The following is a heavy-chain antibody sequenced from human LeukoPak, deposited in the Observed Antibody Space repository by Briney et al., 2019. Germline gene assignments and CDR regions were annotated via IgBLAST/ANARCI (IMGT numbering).Heavy chain of an antibody. CDR1: GFTVSSNY. Sequence: GGSLRLSCAASGFTVSSNYMSWVRQAPGKGLEWVSVIYSGGSTYYADSVRGRFTISRDNAKNTLYLEMSSLRAEDTAVYHCASDSPHYGMDVWGQGTTVTVSS. CDR2: IYSGGST. J-gene: IGHJ6*02. V-gene: IGHV3-53*01. CDR3: ASDSPHYGMDV.